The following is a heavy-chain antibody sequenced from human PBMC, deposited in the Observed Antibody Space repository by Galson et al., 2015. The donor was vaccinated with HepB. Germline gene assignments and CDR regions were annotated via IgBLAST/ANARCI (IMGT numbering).Heavy chain of an antibody. CDR2: IKSKTDGGTT. CDR3: TTEDIVVVPEYSGYYYMDV. D-gene: IGHD2-2*01. Sequence: SLRLSCAASGFTFSNAWMNWVRQAPGKGLEWVGRIKSKTDGGTTDYAAPVKGRFTISRDDSKNTLYLQMNSLKTEDTAVYYCTTEDIVVVPEYSGYYYMDVWGKGTTVTVSS. J-gene: IGHJ6*03. CDR1: GFTFSNAW. V-gene: IGHV3-15*07.